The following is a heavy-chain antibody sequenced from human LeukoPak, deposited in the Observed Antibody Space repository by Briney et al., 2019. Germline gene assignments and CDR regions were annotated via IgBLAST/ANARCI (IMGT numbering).Heavy chain of an antibody. CDR3: ARRTAADGAQDY. J-gene: IGHJ4*02. Sequence: SETLSLTCTVSGGSISSSNYHWGWIRQPPGKGLEWIGSIDYSGSTYYNPSLKSRVTISVDTSKNQFSLKLSSVTAADTAVYYCARRTAADGAQDYWGQGTLVTVSS. CDR1: GGSISSSNYH. CDR2: IDYSGST. D-gene: IGHD6-13*01. V-gene: IGHV4-39*01.